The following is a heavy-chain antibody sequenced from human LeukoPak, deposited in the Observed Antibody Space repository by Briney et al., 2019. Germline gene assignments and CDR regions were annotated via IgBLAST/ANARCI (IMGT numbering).Heavy chain of an antibody. V-gene: IGHV4-4*07. CDR1: GCSISSYY. J-gene: IGHJ3*02. CDR2: IYTSGST. CDR3: ARDSYYDSSGYYHAFDI. D-gene: IGHD3-22*01. Sequence: PSETLSLTCTASGCSISSYYWSWIRQPAGKGLEWIGRIYTSGSTNYNPSLKSRVTMSVDTSKNQFSLKLSSVTAADTAVYYCARDSYYDSSGYYHAFDIWGQGTMVTVSS.